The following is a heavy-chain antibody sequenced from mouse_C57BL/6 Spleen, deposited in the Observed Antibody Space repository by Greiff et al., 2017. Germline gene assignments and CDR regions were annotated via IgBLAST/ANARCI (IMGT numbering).Heavy chain of an antibody. CDR1: GYTFTSYW. J-gene: IGHJ4*01. Sequence: QVQLKQPGAELVKPGASVKMSCKASGYTFTSYWITWVKQRPGQGLEWIGRIHPSDSDTNYNQKFKGKATLTVDKSSSTAYMQLSSLTSEDSAVYYCAIPLYDYYAMDYWGQGTSVTVSS. CDR2: IHPSDSDT. D-gene: IGHD1-1*01. V-gene: IGHV1-74*01. CDR3: AIPLYDYYAMDY.